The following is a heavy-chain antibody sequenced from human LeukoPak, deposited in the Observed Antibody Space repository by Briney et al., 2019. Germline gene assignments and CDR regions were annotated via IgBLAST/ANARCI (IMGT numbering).Heavy chain of an antibody. D-gene: IGHD1-1*01. J-gene: IGHJ4*02. V-gene: IGHV3-23*01. CDR3: AKGSQYNWKWFDY. CDR1: GFTFSSYA. CDR2: ISGSVGST. Sequence: GGSLRLSCAASGFTFSSYAMSWVRQAPGKGLEWVSAISGSVGSTYYADSVKGRFTISRDNSKNTLYLQMNSLRAEDTAAYYRAKGSQYNWKWFDYWGQGTLVTVSS.